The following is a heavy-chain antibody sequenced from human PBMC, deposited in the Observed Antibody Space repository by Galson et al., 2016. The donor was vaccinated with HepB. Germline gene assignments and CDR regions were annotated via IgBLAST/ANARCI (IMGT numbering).Heavy chain of an antibody. CDR2: ISGPGDFT. CDR1: GFNFRSYA. CDR3: AKQGYCSGDICYSVPDS. D-gene: IGHD2-15*01. V-gene: IGHV3-23*01. J-gene: IGHJ4*02. Sequence: SLRLSCAASGFNFRSYAMTWVRQAPGKGLEWLSVISGPGDFTAYADSVKGRFTTSRDNSKNTLYLQMNNLGAEDTALYYCAKQGYCSGDICYSVPDSWGQGTRVTVSS.